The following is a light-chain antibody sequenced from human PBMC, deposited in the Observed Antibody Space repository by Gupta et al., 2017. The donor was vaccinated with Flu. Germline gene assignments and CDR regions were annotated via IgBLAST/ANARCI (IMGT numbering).Light chain of an antibody. CDR3: QQNWTTPRVT. V-gene: IGKV4-1*01. Sequence: DIVMTQSPESLPVSLGERATINCKSSQSRFYYSTNKNYLAWYQQKPGQPPKLLLYWSSTRQAGVPDRFSGSGSGTDXTLTISXLQPEDVAVYYCQQNWTTPRVTFGXGTKVEIK. J-gene: IGKJ3*01. CDR2: WSS. CDR1: QSRFYYSTNKNY.